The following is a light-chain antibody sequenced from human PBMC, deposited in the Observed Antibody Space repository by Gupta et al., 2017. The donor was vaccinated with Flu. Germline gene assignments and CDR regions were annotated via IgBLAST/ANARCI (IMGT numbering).Light chain of an antibody. CDR3: QKRSNGHPHT. CDR2: DAS. J-gene: IGKJ2*01. CDR1: QSVGTY. Sequence: IVLTQSPATLSLSPGERATLSCRASQSVGTYLAWYQQKPGQTPRLLSYDASNRATGIPARFSGSGSGTDCTLTSSSLEPEDLAVYYCQKRSNGHPHTFGQGTRLEI. V-gene: IGKV3-11*01.